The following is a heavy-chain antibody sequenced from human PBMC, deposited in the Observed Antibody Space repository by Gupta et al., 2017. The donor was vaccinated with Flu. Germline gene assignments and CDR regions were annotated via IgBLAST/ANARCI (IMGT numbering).Heavy chain of an antibody. CDR2: IYPGDSDT. V-gene: IGHV5-51*03. Sequence: EVQLVQSGAEVRQPGESLKISCKGSGYAFSPYWIASVRQMPGKGLEWMGIIYPGDSDTRYSPSFKDQVTSSADKSINTAYLQLSSLKASDTAMYYCARDLRLDFWGQGTLVTVSS. J-gene: IGHJ4*02. CDR3: ARDLRLDF. CDR1: GYAFSPYW.